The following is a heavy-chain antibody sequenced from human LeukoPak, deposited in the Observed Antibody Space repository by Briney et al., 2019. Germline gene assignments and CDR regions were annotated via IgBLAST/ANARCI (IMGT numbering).Heavy chain of an antibody. CDR1: GFTFDDYG. D-gene: IGHD5-24*01. Sequence: GGSLRLSCVASGFTFDDYGMSWVRQAPGKGQEWVPGINWNGGSTGYADSVKGRFTISRDNAKNSLYLQMNSLRAEDTAVYYCAKDPRWLQFGPWYYFDYWGQGTLVTVSS. CDR2: INWNGGST. J-gene: IGHJ4*02. V-gene: IGHV3-20*04. CDR3: AKDPRWLQFGPWYYFDY.